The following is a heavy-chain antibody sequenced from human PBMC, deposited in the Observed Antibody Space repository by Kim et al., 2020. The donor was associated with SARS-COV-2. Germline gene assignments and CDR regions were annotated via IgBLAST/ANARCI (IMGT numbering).Heavy chain of an antibody. CDR2: INHSGST. V-gene: IGHV4-34*01. CDR3: ARGRRQWLVQWYYFDY. CDR1: GGSFSGYY. J-gene: IGHJ4*02. Sequence: SETLSLTCAVYGGSFSGYYWSWIRQPPGKGLEWIGEINHSGSTNYNPSLKSRVTISVDTSKNQFSLKLSSVTAADTAVYYCARGRRQWLVQWYYFDYWGQGTLVTVSS. D-gene: IGHD6-19*01.